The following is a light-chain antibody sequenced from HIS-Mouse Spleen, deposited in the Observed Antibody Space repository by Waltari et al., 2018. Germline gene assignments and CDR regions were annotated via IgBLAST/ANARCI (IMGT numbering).Light chain of an antibody. J-gene: IGKJ4*01. V-gene: IGKV1-13*02. Sequence: AIQLTQSPSSLSASVGDRVTITCRASQGISSALAWDQQKPGKAPKLLIYDASSLESGVPSRFSGSGSGTDFTLTISSLQPEDFATYYCQQFNSYPALTFGGGTKVEIK. CDR1: QGISSA. CDR2: DAS. CDR3: QQFNSYPALT.